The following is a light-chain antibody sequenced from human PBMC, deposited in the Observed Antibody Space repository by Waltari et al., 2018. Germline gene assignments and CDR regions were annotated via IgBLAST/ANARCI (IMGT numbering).Light chain of an antibody. CDR1: NIESKS. J-gene: IGLJ1*01. CDR3: QVWDANTDPGV. V-gene: IGLV3-21*01. CDR2: YDN. Sequence: SYVLTQPPSVSVAPGETARITCGGNNIESKSVHWYRQRPGQAPVVVISYDNDRAAGIPERLSGANPGDTATLTISRVEAGDEAYYYCQVWDANTDPGVFGTGTEVTVL.